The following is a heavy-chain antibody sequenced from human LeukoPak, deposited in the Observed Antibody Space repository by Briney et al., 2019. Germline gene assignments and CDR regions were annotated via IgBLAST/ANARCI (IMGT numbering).Heavy chain of an antibody. D-gene: IGHD3-10*01. CDR1: GGSISSGGYS. CDR3: ARGGYGSGSYGRVNWFDP. CDR2: IYHSGST. Sequence: SETLSLTCAVSGGSISSGGYSWSWIRQPPGKGLEWIGYIYHSGSTYYNPSLKSRVTISVDRSKNQFSLKLSSVTAADTAVYYCARGGYGSGSYGRVNWFDPWGQGTLVTVSS. J-gene: IGHJ5*02. V-gene: IGHV4-30-2*01.